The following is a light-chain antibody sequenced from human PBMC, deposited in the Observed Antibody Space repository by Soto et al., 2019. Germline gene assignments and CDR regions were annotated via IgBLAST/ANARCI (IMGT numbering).Light chain of an antibody. CDR1: QGISHY. CDR3: QQYDNIPIT. Sequence: DIQMTQSPSSLSASVGDRVTITCQAGQGISHYLNWYQQKPGKAPKLLIYVPSNLDTGVPSRFSGSGSGTDFNFTITSLQPEDVAIYFCQQYDNIPITFGQGTRLDIK. J-gene: IGKJ5*01. V-gene: IGKV1-33*01. CDR2: VPS.